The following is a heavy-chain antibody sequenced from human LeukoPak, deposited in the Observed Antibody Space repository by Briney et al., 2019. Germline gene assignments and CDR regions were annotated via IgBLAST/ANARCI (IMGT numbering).Heavy chain of an antibody. CDR1: GGSISSYY. J-gene: IGHJ3*02. Sequence: SETLSLTCTVSGGSISSYYWSWIRQPAGKGLEWIGRIYTSGSTNYNPSLKSRVTMSVDTSKNQFSLKLSSVTAADTAVYYCARGPLTFGGVIVIDGAFDIWGQGTMVTVSS. V-gene: IGHV4-4*07. D-gene: IGHD3-16*02. CDR2: IYTSGST. CDR3: ARGPLTFGGVIVIDGAFDI.